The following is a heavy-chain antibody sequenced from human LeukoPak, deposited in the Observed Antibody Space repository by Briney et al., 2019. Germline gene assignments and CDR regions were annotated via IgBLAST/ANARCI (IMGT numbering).Heavy chain of an antibody. CDR2: ISNKVNSSPT. D-gene: IGHD4/OR15-4a*01. CDR3: ARSMYGEGRRIIDFDY. J-gene: IGHJ4*02. CDR1: GFTFSDHY. V-gene: IGHV3-72*01. Sequence: AGGSLRLSCAACGFTFSDHYIEWVRQAPGKGGEGGVHISNKVNSSPTSYAASVTGTFTVSSNSVYLQMDSLKIEDTAVYYCARSMYGEGRRIIDFDYWGQGSLLTVSS.